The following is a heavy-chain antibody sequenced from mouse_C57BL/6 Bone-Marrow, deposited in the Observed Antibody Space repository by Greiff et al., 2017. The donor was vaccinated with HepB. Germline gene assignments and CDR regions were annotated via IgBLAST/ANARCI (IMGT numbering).Heavy chain of an antibody. D-gene: IGHD1-1*01. CDR1: GYTFTSYW. CDR2: IYPGNSDT. CDR3: TGYYGSTFFDY. Sequence: EVQLQQSGTVLARPGASVKMSCKTSGYTFTSYWMHWVKQRPGQGLEWIGAIYPGNSDTSYNQKFKGKAKLTAVTSASTAYMELSSLTNEDSAVYYCTGYYGSTFFDYWGQGTTLTVSS. V-gene: IGHV1-5*01. J-gene: IGHJ2*01.